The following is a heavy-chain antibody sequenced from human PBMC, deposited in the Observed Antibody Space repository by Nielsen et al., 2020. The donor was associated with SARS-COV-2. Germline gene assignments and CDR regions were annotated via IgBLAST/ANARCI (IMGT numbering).Heavy chain of an antibody. CDR1: GFTFSSYS. J-gene: IGHJ5*02. V-gene: IGHV3-9*01. CDR3: AKGNYDSSGYYPNWFDP. CDR2: ISWNSGSI. D-gene: IGHD3-22*01. Sequence: GGSLRLSCAASGFTFSSYSMNWVRQAPGKGLEWVSGISWNSGSIGYADSVKGRFTISRDNAKNSLYLQMNSLRAEDTALYYCAKGNYDSSGYYPNWFDPWGQGTLVTVS.